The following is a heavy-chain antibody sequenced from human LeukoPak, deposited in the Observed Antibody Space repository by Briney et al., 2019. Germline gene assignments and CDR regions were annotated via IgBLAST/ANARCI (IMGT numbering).Heavy chain of an antibody. CDR1: GFTFSDFA. J-gene: IGHJ6*02. V-gene: IGHV3-69-1*01. CDR2: SANPV. D-gene: IGHD2-2*01. CDR3: ARVVTPYCSSASCYFDGMDV. Sequence: TGGSLRLSCAASGFTFSDFAMTWVRQAPGKGLEWVSSANPVHYADSVKGRFTISRDNAKNSLYLQMNSLRAEDTAVYYCARVVTPYCSSASCYFDGMDVWGQGTTVTVSS.